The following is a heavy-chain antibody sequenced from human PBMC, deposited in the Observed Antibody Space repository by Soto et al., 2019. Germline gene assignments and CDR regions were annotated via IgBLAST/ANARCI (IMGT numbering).Heavy chain of an antibody. J-gene: IGHJ6*02. V-gene: IGHV1-58*01. D-gene: IGHD4-17*01. CDR2: IVVGSGNT. CDR3: ASGATVTTSGYYYGMDV. CDR1: GFTFTSSA. Sequence: SVKVSCKASGFTFTSSAVQWVRQARGQRLEWIGWIVVGSGNTNYAQKFQERVTITRDMSTSTAYMELSSLRSEDTAVYYCASGATVTTSGYYYGMDVWGQGTTVTVSS.